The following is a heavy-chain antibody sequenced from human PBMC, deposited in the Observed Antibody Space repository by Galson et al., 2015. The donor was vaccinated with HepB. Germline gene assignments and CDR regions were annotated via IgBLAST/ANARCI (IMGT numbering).Heavy chain of an antibody. CDR2: ISAYNGDT. D-gene: IGHD4-11*01. Sequence: SVKVSCKASGYTSTSYDISWVRQAPGQGLEWMGWISAYNGDTNYAQFLQDRVTMTTDTSTSTAYMELRSLRSDDTAVYYCAKVGLTATVSTGNGMDVWGQGTTATVSS. J-gene: IGHJ6*02. CDR3: AKVGLTATVSTGNGMDV. V-gene: IGHV1-18*04. CDR1: GYTSTSYD.